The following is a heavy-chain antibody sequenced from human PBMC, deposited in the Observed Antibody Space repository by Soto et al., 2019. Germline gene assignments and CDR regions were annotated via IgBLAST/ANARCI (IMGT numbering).Heavy chain of an antibody. J-gene: IGHJ4*02. Sequence: PGGSLRLSCSASGFTFSSYAMHWVRQAPGKGLEYVSAISSNGGSTYYADSVKGRFTISRDNSKNTLYLQMSSLRAEDTAVYYCVKVLGTGRYYYDSSGYYVFDYWGQGTLVTVSS. D-gene: IGHD3-22*01. CDR2: ISSNGGST. V-gene: IGHV3-64D*08. CDR1: GFTFSSYA. CDR3: VKVLGTGRYYYDSSGYYVFDY.